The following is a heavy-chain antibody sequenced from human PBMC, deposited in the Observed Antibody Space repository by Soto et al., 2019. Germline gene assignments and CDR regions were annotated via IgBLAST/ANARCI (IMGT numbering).Heavy chain of an antibody. V-gene: IGHV3-33*01. CDR3: ARVMGVAGLLIDAFDI. CDR1: GFTFSSYG. D-gene: IGHD6-19*01. Sequence: GGSLRLSCAASGFTFSSYGMHWVRQAPGKGLEWVAVIWYDGSNKYYADSVKGRFTISRDNSKNTLYLQMNSLRAEDTAVYYCARVMGVAGLLIDAFDISGQGTRVTVSS. J-gene: IGHJ3*02. CDR2: IWYDGSNK.